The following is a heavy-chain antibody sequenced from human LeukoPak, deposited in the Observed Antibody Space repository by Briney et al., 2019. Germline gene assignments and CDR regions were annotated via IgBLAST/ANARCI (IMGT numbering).Heavy chain of an antibody. CDR2: IYSGGST. CDR3: ARARYFDWLSDAFDI. J-gene: IGHJ3*02. CDR1: GFTVSSNY. Sequence: GGSLRLSCAASGFTVSSNYMSWVRQAPGKGLEWVSFIYSGGSTYYADSVKGRFTISRDNSKNTLYLQMNSLRAEDTAVYYCARARYFDWLSDAFDIWGQGTMVTVSS. D-gene: IGHD3-9*01. V-gene: IGHV3-66*01.